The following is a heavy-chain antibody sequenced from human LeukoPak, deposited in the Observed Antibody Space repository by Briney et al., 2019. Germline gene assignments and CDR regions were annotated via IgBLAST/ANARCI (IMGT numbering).Heavy chain of an antibody. V-gene: IGHV3-30*18. Sequence: GGSLRLSCAASGFTFSSYGMHWVRQAPGKGLEWVAVISYDGSNKYYADSVKGRFTISRDNSKNTLYLQMNSLRTEDTAVYYCAKAGSIRFDYWGQGTLVTVSS. CDR3: AKAGSIRFDY. CDR1: GFTFSSYG. D-gene: IGHD1-26*01. J-gene: IGHJ4*02. CDR2: ISYDGSNK.